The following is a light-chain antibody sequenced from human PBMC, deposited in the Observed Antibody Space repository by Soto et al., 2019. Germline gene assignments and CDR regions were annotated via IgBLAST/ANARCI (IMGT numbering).Light chain of an antibody. J-gene: IGLJ2*01. CDR1: SSNIRSNP. Sequence: QSVRTQPPSASGTPGQRVTISCSGSSSNIRSNPVNWYQQLPGTAPKLLIYSNNQRPSGVPDRFSGSKSGTSASLAISGLQSEDEAGYYCAAWDDSLNGYVVFGGGTKLTVL. V-gene: IGLV1-44*01. CDR2: SNN. CDR3: AAWDDSLNGYVV.